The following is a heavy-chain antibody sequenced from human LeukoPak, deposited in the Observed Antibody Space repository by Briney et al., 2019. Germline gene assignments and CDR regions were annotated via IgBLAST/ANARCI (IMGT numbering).Heavy chain of an antibody. CDR2: ISGSGGST. V-gene: IGHV3-23*01. CDR3: TTVESYCSGGSCYDSYYYYYGMDV. Sequence: GGSLRLSCAMSGFTFSDTWMSWVRQAPGKGLEWVSAISGSGGSTYYADSVKGRFTISRDNSKNTLYLQMNSLKTEDTAVYYCTTVESYCSGGSCYDSYYYYYGMDVWGQGTTVTVSS. CDR1: GFTFSDTW. J-gene: IGHJ6*02. D-gene: IGHD2-15*01.